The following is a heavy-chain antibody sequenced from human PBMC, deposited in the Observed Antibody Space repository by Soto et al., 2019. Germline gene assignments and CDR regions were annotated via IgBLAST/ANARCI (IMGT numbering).Heavy chain of an antibody. Sequence: SETLSLTCTVSGGSISSSSYYWGWIRQPPGKGLEWIGSIYYSGSTYYNPSLKSRVTISVDTSKNQFSLKLSSVTAADTAVYYCARLRTGTTVFYYYMDVWGKGTTVTVSS. J-gene: IGHJ6*03. CDR2: IYYSGST. V-gene: IGHV4-39*01. CDR3: ARLRTGTTVFYYYMDV. CDR1: GGSISSSSYY. D-gene: IGHD1-7*01.